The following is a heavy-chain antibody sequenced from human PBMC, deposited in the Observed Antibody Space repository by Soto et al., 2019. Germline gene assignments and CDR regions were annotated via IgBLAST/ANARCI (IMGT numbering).Heavy chain of an antibody. D-gene: IGHD6-13*01. CDR3: ARREPGTYFDY. V-gene: IGHV3-23*01. J-gene: IGHJ4*02. CDR1: GFTFSSYA. CDR2: ISGSGGST. Sequence: GGSLRLSCAASGFTFSSYAMNWVRQAPGKGLEWVSVISGSGGSTYYADSVKGRFTISRDNSKNTLYLQMNSLRAEDTAVYYCARREPGTYFDYWGQGTLVTVSS.